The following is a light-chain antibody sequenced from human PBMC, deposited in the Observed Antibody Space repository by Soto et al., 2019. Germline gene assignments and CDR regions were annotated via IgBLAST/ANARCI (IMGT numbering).Light chain of an antibody. CDR1: SSDVGGYKF. CDR2: EVS. V-gene: IGLV2-11*01. J-gene: IGLJ1*01. Sequence: QSALTQPRSVSGSPGQSVTISCTGTSSDVGGYKFVSWYQQHPGKAPKFMIYEVSKRPSGVTDRFSGSKSGNTAFLTISVLHAEDEADYYCCSYAGFYTSVFGTGTKLTVL. CDR3: CSYAGFYTSV.